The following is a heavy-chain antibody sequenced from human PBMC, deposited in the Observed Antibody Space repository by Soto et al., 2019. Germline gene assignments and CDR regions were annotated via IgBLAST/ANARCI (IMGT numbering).Heavy chain of an antibody. D-gene: IGHD3-3*01. CDR1: GFSLSTSGVG. CDR3: ARGITIDGLDYYYGMDV. CDR2: IYWNDDK. V-gene: IGHV2-5*01. J-gene: IGHJ6*02. Sequence: QITLKESGPTLVKPTQTLTLTCTFSGFSLSTSGVGVGWIRQPPGKALEWLALIYWNDDKRYSPSLKSRLTITKDTSKNHVVLTMTNMDPVDTATYYCARGITIDGLDYYYGMDVWGQGTTVTVSS.